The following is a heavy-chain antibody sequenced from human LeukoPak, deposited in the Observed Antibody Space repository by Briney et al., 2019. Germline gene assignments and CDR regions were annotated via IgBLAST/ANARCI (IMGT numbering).Heavy chain of an antibody. V-gene: IGHV7-4-1*02. CDR3: ARHDNDDDFDY. CDR1: GYAFTSYG. J-gene: IGHJ4*02. D-gene: IGHD3-16*01. CDR2: INMYTANP. Sequence: WASVTVSCKASGYAFTSYGISWVRQAPGQGLEWMGWINMYTANPAYAQGFTERFVFSLDTSVTTAYLQISNLKTEDTAVYYCARHDNDDDFDYWGQGTLVTVSS.